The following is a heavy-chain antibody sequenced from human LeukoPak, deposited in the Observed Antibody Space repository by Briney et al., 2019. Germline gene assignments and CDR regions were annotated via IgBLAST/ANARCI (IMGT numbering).Heavy chain of an antibody. Sequence: SETLSLTCTVSGGSISSYYWSWIRQPPGKGLEWIGYIYYSGSTNYNPSLKCRVTISVDTSKNQFSLKLSSVTAADTAVYYCARHVRQRGYSGYLVAATYFDYWGQGTLVTVSS. CDR2: IYYSGST. CDR1: GGSISSYY. CDR3: ARHVRQRGYSGYLVAATYFDY. D-gene: IGHD5-12*01. V-gene: IGHV4-59*08. J-gene: IGHJ4*02.